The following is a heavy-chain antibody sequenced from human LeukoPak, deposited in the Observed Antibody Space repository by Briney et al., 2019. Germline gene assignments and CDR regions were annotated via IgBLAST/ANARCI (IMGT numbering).Heavy chain of an antibody. Sequence: SETLSLTCTVSGYSISSDYYWGWIRQPPGKGLEWIGSIHHSGRTYYNPSLKSRVTISVDTSKNQFSLKLSSVTAADTAVYYCARNQWFGELYFDYWGQGTLVTVSS. J-gene: IGHJ4*02. CDR2: IHHSGRT. CDR1: GYSISSDYY. D-gene: IGHD3-10*01. CDR3: ARNQWFGELYFDY. V-gene: IGHV4-38-2*02.